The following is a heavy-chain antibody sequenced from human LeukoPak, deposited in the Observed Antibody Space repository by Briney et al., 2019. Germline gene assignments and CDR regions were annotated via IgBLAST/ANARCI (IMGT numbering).Heavy chain of an antibody. J-gene: IGHJ5*02. D-gene: IGHD6-25*01. V-gene: IGHV3-23*01. CDR2: ISASGSST. Sequence: GGSLRLSCVASGFTFSAYAMSWVRQAPGKGLEWCSGISASGSSTYYADSVEGRFTISRDNSKNTLYLKMNSLRAEDTAVYYCAKHLGWGPSGSNWFDPWGQGTLVTVSS. CDR3: AKHLGWGPSGSNWFDP. CDR1: GFTFSAYA.